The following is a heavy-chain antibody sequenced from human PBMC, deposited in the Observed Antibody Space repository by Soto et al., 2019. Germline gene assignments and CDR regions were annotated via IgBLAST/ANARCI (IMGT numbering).Heavy chain of an antibody. CDR1: GGSISSSSYY. J-gene: IGHJ5*02. CDR3: ARNEFYSGTSGNPFRGPNWFDP. Sequence: QLQLQESGPGLVKPSETLSLTCTVSGGSISSSSYYWGWIRQPPGKGLEWIGSIYYSGSTYYNPSLKSRVTISVDTSKTQFSLKLSSVTAADAAVYDCARNEFYSGTSGNPFRGPNWFDPLGQGTLVTVSS. V-gene: IGHV4-39*01. CDR2: IYYSGST. D-gene: IGHD3-10*01.